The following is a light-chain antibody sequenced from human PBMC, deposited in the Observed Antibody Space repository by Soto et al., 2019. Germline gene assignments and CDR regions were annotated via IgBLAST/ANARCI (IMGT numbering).Light chain of an antibody. CDR3: FSYAGSYTYV. CDR1: SSDVGGYHY. V-gene: IGLV2-11*01. Sequence: QSALTQPRSVSGSPGQSVTISCTGTSSDVGGYHYVSWYQQHPGKAPKFVIYEGSKRPSGVSNRFSGSKSGNTASLTISGLQAEDEDDYYCFSYAGSYTYVFGTGTKVTVL. J-gene: IGLJ1*01. CDR2: EGS.